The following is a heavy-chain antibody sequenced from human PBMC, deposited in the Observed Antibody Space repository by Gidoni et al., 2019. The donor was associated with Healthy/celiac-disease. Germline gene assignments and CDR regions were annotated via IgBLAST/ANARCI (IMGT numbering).Heavy chain of an antibody. V-gene: IGHV3-23*01. CDR3: ANPWDIVVVVAATKDDAFDI. J-gene: IGHJ3*02. CDR2: ISGSGGST. D-gene: IGHD2-15*01. CDR1: GFTFSSYA. Sequence: EVQLLESGGGLVQPGGSLRLSCAASGFTFSSYAIRWVRQAPGKGLEWVSAISGSGGSTYYADSVKGRFTISRDNSKNTLYLQMNSLRAEDTAVYYCANPWDIVVVVAATKDDAFDIWGQGTMVTVSS.